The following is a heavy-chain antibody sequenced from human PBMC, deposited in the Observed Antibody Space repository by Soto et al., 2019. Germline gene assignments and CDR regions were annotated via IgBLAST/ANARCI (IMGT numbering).Heavy chain of an antibody. Sequence: QLQLQESGSGLVKPSQTLSLTCAVSGGSISSGGYSWSWIRQPPGKGLEWIGYIYHSGSTYYNPPLTRRAIISVDRSKNQFSLKLSSVTAAATAVYSCARVPSPWGQGTLVPVSS. J-gene: IGHJ5*02. CDR1: GGSISSGGYS. CDR3: ARVPSP. V-gene: IGHV4-30-2*01. CDR2: IYHSGST.